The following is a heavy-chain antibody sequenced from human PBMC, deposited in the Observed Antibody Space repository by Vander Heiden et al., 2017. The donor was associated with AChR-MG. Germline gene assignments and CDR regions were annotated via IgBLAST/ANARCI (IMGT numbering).Heavy chain of an antibody. V-gene: IGHV1-2*02. D-gene: IGHD6-19*01. CDR2: INPISGDT. Sequence: QVQLVQSGAEVKEPGASVRVSCKASGYTSTGYYIHWVRQAPGQGLEWMGWINPISGDTNYAQNFQGRVTMITDTSISTAYMDLSRLRSDDTAMYFCARERAVAGPAEYFQYWGQGTLVTVSS. CDR1: GYTSTGYY. J-gene: IGHJ1*01. CDR3: ARERAVAGPAEYFQY.